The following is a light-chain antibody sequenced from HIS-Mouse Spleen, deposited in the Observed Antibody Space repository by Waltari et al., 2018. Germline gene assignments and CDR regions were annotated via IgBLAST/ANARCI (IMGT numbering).Light chain of an antibody. CDR2: EDS. Sequence: SYELTQPPSVSVSPGQTARITCSGDALPKKYAYWYQQKSGQAPVLVIYEDSERPSGIAERFSGPGSGTMATLTSSGAQVGDEADYYCYSTDSSGNHRVFGGGTKLTVL. CDR1: ALPKKY. J-gene: IGLJ2*01. V-gene: IGLV3-10*01. CDR3: YSTDSSGNHRV.